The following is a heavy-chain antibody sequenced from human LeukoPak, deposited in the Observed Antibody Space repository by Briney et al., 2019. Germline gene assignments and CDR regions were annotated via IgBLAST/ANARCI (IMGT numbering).Heavy chain of an antibody. V-gene: IGHV3-23*01. J-gene: IGHJ4*02. CDR1: RFTFNSYA. Sequence: GGSLRLSCAASRFTFNSYAMSWVRQAPGKGLEWVSVIGGSNGITFYVGSVKGRFTISRDNSKDTLYLHMNSLRAEDTAVYYCARNENSGWGYFDYWGQGTPVTVSS. CDR2: IGGSNGIT. D-gene: IGHD5-12*01. CDR3: ARNENSGWGYFDY.